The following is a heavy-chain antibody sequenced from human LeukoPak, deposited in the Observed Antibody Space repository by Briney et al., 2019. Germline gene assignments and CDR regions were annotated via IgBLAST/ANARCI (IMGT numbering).Heavy chain of an antibody. Sequence: ASVKVSCKVSGYTLTELSMHWVRQAPGQGLEWMGWISTYNGNTKYVEKFQGRVTMTTDTSTSTAYMEVRSLRSDDTAVYYCARVHGYSVGIYYFDFWGQGTLVTVSS. CDR2: ISTYNGNT. CDR1: GYTLTELS. CDR3: ARVHGYSVGIYYFDF. D-gene: IGHD5/OR15-5a*01. V-gene: IGHV1-18*01. J-gene: IGHJ4*02.